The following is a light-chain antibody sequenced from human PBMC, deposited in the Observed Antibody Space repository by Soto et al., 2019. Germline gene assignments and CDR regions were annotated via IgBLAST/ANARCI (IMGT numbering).Light chain of an antibody. CDR2: GAS. Sequence: EIVMTQSPATLSVSPGQISTLSCRGSQSVSSNLAWYQQKPGQAPRLRVYGASTRATGIPASFSGSGSATEFTLPISSLQSADFAAYYCQQYNNWPQVTFGGGTKVDIK. CDR3: QQYNNWPQVT. CDR1: QSVSSN. J-gene: IGKJ4*01. V-gene: IGKV3D-15*01.